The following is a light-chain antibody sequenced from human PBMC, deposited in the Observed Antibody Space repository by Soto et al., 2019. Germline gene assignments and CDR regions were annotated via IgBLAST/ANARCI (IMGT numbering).Light chain of an antibody. J-gene: IGLJ1*01. V-gene: IGLV2-14*01. CDR1: NSDVGGYNY. CDR3: SSYTSASTYV. Sequence: QSVLTQPASVSGSPGQSITISCSGTNSDVGGYNYVSWYQQHPGKAPKLMIYEVSNRPSGVSNRFSGSRSGNTASLTISGHQAEDEADYYCSSYTSASTYVFGTGTKLTVL. CDR2: EVS.